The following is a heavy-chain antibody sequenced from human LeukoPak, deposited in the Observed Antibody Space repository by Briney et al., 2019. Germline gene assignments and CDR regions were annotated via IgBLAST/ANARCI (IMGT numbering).Heavy chain of an antibody. J-gene: IGHJ6*02. V-gene: IGHV3-30*04. CDR2: ISYDGSNK. CDR1: GFTFSSYA. CDR3: ARDSARYSISYYYGMDV. D-gene: IGHD6-13*01. Sequence: GGSLRLSCAASGFTFSSYAMHWVRQAPGKGLEWVAVISYDGSNKYYADSVKGRFTISRDNSKNTLYLQMNSLRAEDTAVYYCARDSARYSISYYYGMDVWGQGTTVTVSS.